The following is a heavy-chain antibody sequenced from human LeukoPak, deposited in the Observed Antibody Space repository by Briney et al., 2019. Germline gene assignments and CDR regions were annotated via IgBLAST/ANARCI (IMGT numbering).Heavy chain of an antibody. V-gene: IGHV4-34*01. J-gene: IGHJ4*02. CDR1: GGSFSGYY. D-gene: IGHD1-26*01. Sequence: SETLSLTCAVYGGSFSGYYWSWIRQPPGKGLEWIGEINHSGSTNYNPSLKSRVTISVDTSKNQFSLKLSSVTAADTAVYYCARDHRSGSYGHIFDYWGQGTLVTVSS. CDR2: INHSGST. CDR3: ARDHRSGSYGHIFDY.